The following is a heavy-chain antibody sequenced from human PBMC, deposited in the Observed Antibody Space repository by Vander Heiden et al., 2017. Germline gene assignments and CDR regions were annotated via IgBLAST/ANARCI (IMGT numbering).Heavy chain of an antibody. CDR2: IRNKANSYSA. D-gene: IGHD1-1*01. Sequence: EVQLVESGGGLVQPGESLRLSCAASGFTVSEHYMDWVRQAPGKGLEWIGRIRNKANSYSAQYAASGKCRFPMSRDDSKNSLYLQMNRLNTEDTAVYFCARVSNFVPTTEYLDYWCHGTQVTVYS. V-gene: IGHV3-72*01. CDR3: ARVSNFVPTTEYLDY. CDR1: GFTVSEHY. J-gene: IGHJ4*01.